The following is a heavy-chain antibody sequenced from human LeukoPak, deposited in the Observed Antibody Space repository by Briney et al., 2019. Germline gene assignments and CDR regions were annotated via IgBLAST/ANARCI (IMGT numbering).Heavy chain of an antibody. Sequence: GGSLRLSCAASGFTLSDYNMNWVRQAPGRGLEWGSYITNGGSTIHHADSVKGRFTISGDNAKKTLYLQMNSLRAEDTAVYYCARSIGLTGGGVDVWGQGTTVTVSS. CDR1: GFTLSDYN. J-gene: IGHJ6*02. CDR3: ARSIGLTGGGVDV. CDR2: ITNGGSTI. V-gene: IGHV3-11*01. D-gene: IGHD3-9*01.